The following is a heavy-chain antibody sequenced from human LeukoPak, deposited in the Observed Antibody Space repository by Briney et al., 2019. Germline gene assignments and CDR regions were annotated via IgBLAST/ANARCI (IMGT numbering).Heavy chain of an antibody. CDR2: ISAYNCNT. CDR1: GYTFTSYG. Sequence: ASVKVSCKASGYTFTSYGISWVRQAPGQGLEWRGWISAYNCNTNYAPKLQGRVTMTTDTSTSTAYMEVRSLRSDDTAVYYCARGLQIGFLEYWGQGTLVIVSS. J-gene: IGHJ4*02. CDR3: ARGLQIGFLEY. D-gene: IGHD4-11*01. V-gene: IGHV1-18*01.